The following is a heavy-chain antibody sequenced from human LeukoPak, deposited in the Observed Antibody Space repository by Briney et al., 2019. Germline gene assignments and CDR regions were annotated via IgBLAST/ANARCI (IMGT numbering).Heavy chain of an antibody. V-gene: IGHV4-59*08. CDR2: IHYSGST. Sequence: KPSETLSLTCTVPGGSISGYYWTWIRQSPGKGLEWLGYIHYSGSTNYNPSLKSRVTISVDTSKNQFSLKLSSVTAADTAVYYCARHYIAADGGDAFDIWGQGTMVTVSS. D-gene: IGHD6-13*01. CDR1: GGSISGYY. J-gene: IGHJ3*02. CDR3: ARHYIAADGGDAFDI.